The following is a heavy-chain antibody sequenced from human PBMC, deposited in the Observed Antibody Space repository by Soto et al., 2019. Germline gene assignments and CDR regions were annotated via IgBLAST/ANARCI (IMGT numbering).Heavy chain of an antibody. CDR2: IYHSGTT. CDR1: GYSIGSASY. Sequence: SETLSLTCAVSGYSIGSASYWGWIRQSPGKGLEWIGNIYHSGTTYYNPSLESRVTISVDTSNNHFSLKLNSVSAADTAVYYCARAFYGGYAAYYYGMDVWGQGTTVTVSS. CDR3: ARAFYGGYAAYYYGMDV. D-gene: IGHD4-17*01. V-gene: IGHV4-38-2*01. J-gene: IGHJ6*02.